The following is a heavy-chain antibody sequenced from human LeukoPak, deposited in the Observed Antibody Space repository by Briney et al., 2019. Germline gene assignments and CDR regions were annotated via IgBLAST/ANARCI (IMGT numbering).Heavy chain of an antibody. D-gene: IGHD5-24*01. V-gene: IGHV3-23*01. CDR1: GFTFSNYA. CDR2: ISGSGGVT. CDR3: AKVQEMGTILPPFHY. Sequence: GGSLRLSCAASGFTFSNYAMSWVRQAPGKGLEWVSAISGSGGVTYYADSVKGRFTISRDNSKNTLHLQVNSLRAADTAVYYCAKVQEMGTILPPFHYWGQGTLVTVSS. J-gene: IGHJ4*02.